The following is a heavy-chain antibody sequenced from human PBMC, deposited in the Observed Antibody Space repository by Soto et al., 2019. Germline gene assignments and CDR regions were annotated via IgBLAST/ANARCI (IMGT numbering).Heavy chain of an antibody. CDR1: GYTFTTYG. CDR3: ARVYNYGSGSYLTPGSSWSDF. CDR2: INTYSGHA. Sequence: ASVKVSCKASGYTFTTYGIAWVRQAPGQGLEWVGWINTYSGHANYAQKLQGRVTVTTDTSTSTAYMEVGSLRSDDTAVYYCARVYNYGSGSYLTPGSSWSDFWGQGTQVTVSS. D-gene: IGHD3-10*01. V-gene: IGHV1-18*01. J-gene: IGHJ4*02.